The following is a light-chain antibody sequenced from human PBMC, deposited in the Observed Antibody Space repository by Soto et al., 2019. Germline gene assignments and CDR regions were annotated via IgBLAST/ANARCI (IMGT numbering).Light chain of an antibody. CDR1: QTISSW. CDR2: KAS. CDR3: LQDYSFPRT. J-gene: IGKJ4*01. V-gene: IGKV1-5*03. Sequence: IQLTQSPSSLSASVGDRVTITCRASQTISSWLAWYQQKPGKAPKLLIYKASTLKSGVPSRFSGSGSGTDFTLTISSLQPEDFATYYCLQDYSFPRTFGGGTKVDIK.